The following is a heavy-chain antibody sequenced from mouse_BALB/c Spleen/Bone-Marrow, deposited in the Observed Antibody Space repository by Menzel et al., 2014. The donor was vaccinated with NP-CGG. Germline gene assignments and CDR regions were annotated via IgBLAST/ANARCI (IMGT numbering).Heavy chain of an antibody. Sequence: VQLQQSGAELVRPGSSVKISCKASGYAFSSCWMNWVKQRPGQGLEWIGQIYPGDGDTNYNGKFKGKATLTADKSSSTAYMQLSSLTSEDSAVYFCAREDGSSPFAYWGQGTLVTVSA. CDR2: IYPGDGDT. J-gene: IGHJ3*01. D-gene: IGHD1-1*01. V-gene: IGHV1-80*01. CDR1: GYAFSSCW. CDR3: AREDGSSPFAY.